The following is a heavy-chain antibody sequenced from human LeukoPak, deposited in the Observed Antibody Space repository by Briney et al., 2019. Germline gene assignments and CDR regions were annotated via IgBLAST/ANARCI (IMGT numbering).Heavy chain of an antibody. CDR2: INHSGST. CDR3: ARCITIFGVVITNYYYGMDV. Sequence: SETLSLTCAVYGGSFSGYYWSWIRQPPGKGLEWIGEINHSGSTNYNPSLKSRVTISVDTSKNQFFLKLSSVTAADTAVYYCARCITIFGVVITNYYYGMDVWGQGTTVTVSS. V-gene: IGHV4-34*01. J-gene: IGHJ6*02. D-gene: IGHD3-3*01. CDR1: GGSFSGYY.